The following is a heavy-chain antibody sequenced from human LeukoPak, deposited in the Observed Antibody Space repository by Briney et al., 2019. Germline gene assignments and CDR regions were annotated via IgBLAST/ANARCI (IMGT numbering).Heavy chain of an antibody. CDR2: IYSDSST. CDR1: GFTVSTNY. CDR3: AKFHYDSSGPYNYFDT. J-gene: IGHJ5*02. Sequence: PGGSLRLSCAASGFTVSTNYMSWVRQAPGKGLEWVSVIYSDSSTYYADSVKGRFTISRDNSKNTLYLQMNSLRAVDTAIYYCAKFHYDSSGPYNYFDTWGQGTLVTVSS. D-gene: IGHD3-22*01. V-gene: IGHV3-53*01.